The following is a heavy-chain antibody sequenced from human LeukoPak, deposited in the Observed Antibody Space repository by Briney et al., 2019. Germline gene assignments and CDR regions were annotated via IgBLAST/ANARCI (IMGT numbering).Heavy chain of an antibody. CDR2: IHDTEGTT. V-gene: IGHV3-23*01. J-gene: IGHJ4*02. D-gene: IGHD1-26*01. CDR1: GFTFSSYA. Sequence: GGSLRLSCAASGFTFSSYAMSWVRQAPGKGLKWVSAIHDTEGTTFYADSVKGRFTISRDNSKNTLYLQMNSLRAEDTAVYYGATYSGTFGFDYWGQGTLVTVSS. CDR3: ATYSGTFGFDY.